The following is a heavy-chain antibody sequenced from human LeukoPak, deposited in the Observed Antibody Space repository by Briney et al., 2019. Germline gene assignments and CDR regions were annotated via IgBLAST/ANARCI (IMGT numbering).Heavy chain of an antibody. J-gene: IGHJ4*02. CDR3: ARASGSNNFYFDY. CDR1: GGSISSYY. D-gene: IGHD3-10*01. Sequence: SETLSLTCTVSGGSISSYYWNWIRQPPGKGLEWIAFLYYSGSTNYNPSLKSRVTISVDTSKNQFSLKLSSVTAADTAVYYCARASGSNNFYFDYWGQGTLVTVFS. V-gene: IGHV4-59*01. CDR2: LYYSGST.